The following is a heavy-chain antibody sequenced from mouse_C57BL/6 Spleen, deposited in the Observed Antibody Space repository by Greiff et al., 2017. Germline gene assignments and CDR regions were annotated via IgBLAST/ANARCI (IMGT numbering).Heavy chain of an antibody. V-gene: IGHV1-66*01. CDR3: AREGDGYFYYAMDY. CDR2: IYPGSGNT. J-gene: IGHJ4*01. D-gene: IGHD2-3*01. Sequence: QVQLQQSGPELVKPGASVKISCKASGYSFTSYYIHWVKQRPGQGLEWIGWIYPGSGNTKYNEKFKGKATLTADTSSSTAYMQLSSLTSEDSAVYYCAREGDGYFYYAMDYWGQGTSVTVSS. CDR1: GYSFTSYY.